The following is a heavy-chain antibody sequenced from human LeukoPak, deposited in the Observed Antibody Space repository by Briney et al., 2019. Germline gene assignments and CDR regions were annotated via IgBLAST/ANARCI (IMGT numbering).Heavy chain of an antibody. V-gene: IGHV4-39*07. Sequence: PSETLSLTCTVSGDSISSGSYYWGWIRQPPGKGLEWIGNIYYSGSTYYNPSLKSRVSISVDTSKNQFSLKLSSVTAADTAVYYCARDRELLYKSHDEITRGVFDYWGQGTLVTVSS. CDR2: IYYSGST. CDR3: ARDRELLYKSHDEITRGVFDY. J-gene: IGHJ4*02. CDR1: GDSISSGSYY. D-gene: IGHD1-26*01.